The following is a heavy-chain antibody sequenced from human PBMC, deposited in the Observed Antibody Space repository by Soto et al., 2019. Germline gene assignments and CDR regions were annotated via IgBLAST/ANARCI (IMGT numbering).Heavy chain of an antibody. CDR1: GFTFTSSA. J-gene: IGHJ4*02. V-gene: IGHV1-58*01. CDR3: AALGVNFDH. CDR2: IGVGSGNR. Sequence: SVKVSCKASGFTFTSSAVQWVRQARGQRLEWIGWIGVGSGNRHYAQKFQERVTITRGMSTNTAYMELSSLRSEDTAVYYCAALGVNFDHWGQGTLVTVSS. D-gene: IGHD2-8*01.